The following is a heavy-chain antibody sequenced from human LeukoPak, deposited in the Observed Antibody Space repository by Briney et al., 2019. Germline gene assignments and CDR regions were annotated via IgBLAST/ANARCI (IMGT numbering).Heavy chain of an antibody. CDR1: GFVFSDYT. D-gene: IGHD7-27*01. CDR3: ACTVPRLGY. CDR2: IGGRGGST. V-gene: IGHV3-23*01. J-gene: IGHJ4*02. Sequence: GGSLRLSCAGSGFVFSDYTMTWVRQAPGKGLEWVSAIGGRGGSTYYADSVKGRFTISRDNSKNTLYLQMNSLRAEDTAVYYCACTVPRLGYWGQGTLVTVSS.